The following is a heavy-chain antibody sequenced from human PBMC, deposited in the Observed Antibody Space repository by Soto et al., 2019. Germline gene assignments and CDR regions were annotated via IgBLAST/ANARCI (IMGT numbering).Heavy chain of an antibody. CDR1: GFTFTSYA. D-gene: IGHD2-2*01. CDR2: ISGSGGST. V-gene: IGHV3-23*01. Sequence: EVQLLESGGGLEQPGGSLRLSCAASGFTFTSYAMSWVRQAPGKGLEWVSAISGSGGSTVYADSVKGRFTISRDNSKNRMYLQINSWRGEDTAVYYCANPYCSSTSCYDYYYAMDVWGQGKTVTVSS. CDR3: ANPYCSSTSCYDYYYAMDV. J-gene: IGHJ6*02.